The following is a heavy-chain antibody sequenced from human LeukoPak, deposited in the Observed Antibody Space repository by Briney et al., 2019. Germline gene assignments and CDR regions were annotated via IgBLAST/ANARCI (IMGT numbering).Heavy chain of an antibody. CDR2: ISAYNGNT. Sequence: ASVTVSCKASGYTFTSYGISWVRQAPGQGLEWMGWISAYNGNTNYAQKLQGRVTMTTDTSTSTAYIELRSLRSDDTAIYYCARGGTSGWRTPNDDYWGQGTLVTVSS. D-gene: IGHD6-19*01. J-gene: IGHJ4*02. CDR1: GYTFTSYG. CDR3: ARGGTSGWRTPNDDY. V-gene: IGHV1-18*01.